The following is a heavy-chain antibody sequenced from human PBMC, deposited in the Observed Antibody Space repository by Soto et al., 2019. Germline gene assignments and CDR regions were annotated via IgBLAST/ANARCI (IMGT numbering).Heavy chain of an antibody. V-gene: IGHV3-30-3*01. CDR1: GFTFSSYA. D-gene: IGHD4-4*01. Sequence: QVQLVESGGGVVQPGRSLRLSCAASGFTFSSYAMHWVRQAPGKGLEWVAVISDDGSNKYYADSVKGRFTISRDNSKNSLYLQMNSLRAEDTAVYYCARDQATEFGRQVAGAVTPTDAFDYGVQVTLVTVAS. CDR3: ARDQATEFGRQVAGAVTPTDAFDY. J-gene: IGHJ4*02. CDR2: ISDDGSNK.